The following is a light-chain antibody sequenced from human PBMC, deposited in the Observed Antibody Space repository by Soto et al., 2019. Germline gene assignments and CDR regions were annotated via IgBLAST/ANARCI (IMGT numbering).Light chain of an antibody. CDR3: AAWDDSLGEV. V-gene: IGLV1-47*01. CDR1: SYNIGNND. J-gene: IGLJ1*01. Sequence: QSVLTQPPSASGTPGQRVTISCSGSSYNIGNNDVYWYQQFPGTAPKLVVYKNIQRPSGVPDRFSGSKSGTSASLAISGLRSEDEAGYYCAAWDDSLGEVFGTGTKVTVL. CDR2: KNI.